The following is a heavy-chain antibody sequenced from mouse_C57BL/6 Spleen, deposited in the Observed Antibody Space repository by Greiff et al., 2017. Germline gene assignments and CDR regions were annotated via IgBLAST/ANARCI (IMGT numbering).Heavy chain of an antibody. CDR1: GYSITSGYY. CDR2: ISYDGSN. Sequence: EVQLKESGPGLVKPSQSLSLTCSVTGYSITSGYYWNWIRQFPGNKLEWMGYISYDGSNNYNPSLKNRISITRDTSKNQFFLKLNSVTTEDTATXCGARDDGYYEGWFAHRGQGTLVT. D-gene: IGHD2-3*01. V-gene: IGHV3-6*01. CDR3: ARDDGYYEGWFAH. J-gene: IGHJ3*01.